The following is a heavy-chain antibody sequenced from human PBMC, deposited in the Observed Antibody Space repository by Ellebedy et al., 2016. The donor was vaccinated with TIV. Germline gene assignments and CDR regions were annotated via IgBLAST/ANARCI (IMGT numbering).Heavy chain of an antibody. CDR2: ISGSGGST. D-gene: IGHD2-15*01. Sequence: GESLKISXAASGFTFSSYAMSWVRQAPGKGLEWVSAISGSGGSTYYADSVKGRFTISRDNSKNTLYLQMNSLRAEDTAVYYCAKRGVVVVAATRGVYYGMDVWGQGTTVTVSS. J-gene: IGHJ6*02. CDR1: GFTFSSYA. V-gene: IGHV3-23*01. CDR3: AKRGVVVVAATRGVYYGMDV.